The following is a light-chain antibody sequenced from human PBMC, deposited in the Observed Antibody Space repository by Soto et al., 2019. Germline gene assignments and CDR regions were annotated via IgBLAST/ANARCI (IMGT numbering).Light chain of an antibody. CDR1: SSDVGGYSY. CDR3: TSYTSSSPANVV. CDR2: DVS. V-gene: IGLV2-14*01. Sequence: QSVLTQPASVSGSPGRSITISCSGTSSDVGGYSYVSWYQQHPGKAPKLMIYDVSNRPSGVSNRFSGSKSGNTASLTISGLQAEDEADYNCTSYTSSSPANVVFGGGTKLTVL. J-gene: IGLJ2*01.